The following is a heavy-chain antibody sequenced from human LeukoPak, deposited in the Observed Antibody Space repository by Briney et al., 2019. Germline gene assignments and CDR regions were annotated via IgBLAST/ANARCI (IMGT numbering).Heavy chain of an antibody. J-gene: IGHJ4*02. CDR1: GGTFSSYA. D-gene: IGHD3-10*01. CDR3: ARDLRLYYGSGSYFNTPSFDY. CDR2: IIPIFGTA. V-gene: IGHV1-69*15. Sequence: SVKVSCKASGGTFSSYAISWVRQAPGQGLEWMGRIIPIFGTANYAQKFQGRVTITADESTSTAYMELSSLRSEDTAVYYCARDLRLYYGSGSYFNTPSFDYWGQGTLVTVSS.